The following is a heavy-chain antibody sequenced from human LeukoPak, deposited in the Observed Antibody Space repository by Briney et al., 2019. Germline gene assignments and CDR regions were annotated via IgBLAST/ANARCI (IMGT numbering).Heavy chain of an antibody. Sequence: ASVKVSCKASGYTFTSYAMNWVRQAPGQGLEWMGWINTNTGNPTYAQGFTGRFVFSLDTSVSTAYLQISSLKAEDTAVYYCAREFSGYCSGGSCYSGYSYYYYMDVWGKGTTVTVSS. J-gene: IGHJ6*03. CDR2: INTNTGNP. D-gene: IGHD2-15*01. CDR3: AREFSGYCSGGSCYSGYSYYYYMDV. V-gene: IGHV7-4-1*02. CDR1: GYTFTSYA.